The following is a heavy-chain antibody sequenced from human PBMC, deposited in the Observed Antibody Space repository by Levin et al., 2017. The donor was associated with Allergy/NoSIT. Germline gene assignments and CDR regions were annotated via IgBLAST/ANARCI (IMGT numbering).Heavy chain of an antibody. V-gene: IGHV3-15*01. CDR1: GFTFSNAW. Sequence: GSLRLSCAASGFTFSNAWMSWVRQAPGKGLEWVGRVRSETDGGAIDYAAPVKGRFTISRDDSKNTLYLQMNSLKTEDTAVYYCVESSGWHTSDYFDYWGQGTLVTVSS. CDR3: VESSGWHTSDYFDY. D-gene: IGHD6-19*01. J-gene: IGHJ4*02. CDR2: VRSETDGGAI.